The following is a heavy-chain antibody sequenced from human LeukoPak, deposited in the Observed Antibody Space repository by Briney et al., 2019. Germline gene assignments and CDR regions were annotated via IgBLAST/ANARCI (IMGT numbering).Heavy chain of an antibody. CDR1: GFTFSSYG. V-gene: IGHV3-33*06. J-gene: IGHJ4*02. CDR2: IWYDGSNK. Sequence: GGSLRLSCAASGFTFSSYGMHWVRQAPGKGLEWVAVIWYDGSNKYYADSVKGRFTISRDNSKNTLYLQMNGLRAEDTAVYYCAKEKSYYYDSSGYIPYYFDYWGQGTLVTVSS. D-gene: IGHD3-22*01. CDR3: AKEKSYYYDSSGYIPYYFDY.